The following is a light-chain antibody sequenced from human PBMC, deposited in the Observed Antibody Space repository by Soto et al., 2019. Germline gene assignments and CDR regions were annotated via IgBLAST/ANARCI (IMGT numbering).Light chain of an antibody. CDR2: DAS. CDR1: QSISSW. CDR3: QQYNSYWT. Sequence: DIQMTQSPSTLSAPVGDRVTITCRASQSISSWLAWYQQKPGKAPKLLIYDASSLESGVPSRFSGSGSGTEFTLTISSLQPDVFATYYCQQYNSYWTFGQGTKVEIK. V-gene: IGKV1-5*01. J-gene: IGKJ1*01.